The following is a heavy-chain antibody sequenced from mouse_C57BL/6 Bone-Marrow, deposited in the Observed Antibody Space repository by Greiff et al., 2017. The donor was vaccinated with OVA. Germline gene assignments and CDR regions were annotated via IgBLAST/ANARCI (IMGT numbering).Heavy chain of an antibody. D-gene: IGHD1-1*01. Sequence: EVQLQESGGGLVKPGGSLKLSCAASGFTFSSYAMSWVRQTPEKRLEWVATISDGGSYTYYPDNVKGRFTISRDNAKNNLYLQMSHLKSEDTAMYYCARDPSTVVADFDVWGTRTTVTVSS. V-gene: IGHV5-4*01. CDR3: ARDPSTVVADFDV. J-gene: IGHJ1*03. CDR2: ISDGGSYT. CDR1: GFTFSSYA.